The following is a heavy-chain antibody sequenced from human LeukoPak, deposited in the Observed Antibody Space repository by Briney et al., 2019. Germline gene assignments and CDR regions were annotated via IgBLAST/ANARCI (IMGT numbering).Heavy chain of an antibody. CDR3: ARDTGAVAGEYIWFDP. D-gene: IGHD6-19*01. CDR2: IYYSGST. J-gene: IGHJ5*02. Sequence: PSETLSLTCTVSGGSISSYYWSWIRQPPGKGLEWIGYIYYSGSTNYNPSLKSRVTISVDTSKNQFSLKLSSVTAADTAVYYCARDTGAVAGEYIWFDPWGQGTLVTVSS. CDR1: GGSISSYY. V-gene: IGHV4-59*01.